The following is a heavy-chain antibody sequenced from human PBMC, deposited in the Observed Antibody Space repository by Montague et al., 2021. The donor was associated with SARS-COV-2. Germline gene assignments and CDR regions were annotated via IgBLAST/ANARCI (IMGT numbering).Heavy chain of an antibody. CDR1: GGSFSGYY. V-gene: IGHV4-34*01. CDR2: INHSGST. J-gene: IGHJ4*02. CDR3: ARGSRQWLVRPPHYYYFDY. Sequence: SETLSLTCAVYGGSFSGYYWSWIPQPPGKGLEWIGEINHSGSTNYNPSLKSRVTISVDTSKNQFSLKLSSVTAADTAVYYCARGSRQWLVRPPHYYYFDYWGQGTLVTVSS. D-gene: IGHD6-19*01.